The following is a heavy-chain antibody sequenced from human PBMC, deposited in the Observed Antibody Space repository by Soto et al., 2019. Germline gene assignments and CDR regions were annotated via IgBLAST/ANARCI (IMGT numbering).Heavy chain of an antibody. CDR3: AKVRIAPAKPFYFDS. J-gene: IGHJ4*02. CDR1: GFTFNNYA. CDR2: ISNDGSDK. Sequence: GGSLRLSCVASGFTFNNYAFHWVRQTPGTGLEWVAVISNDGSDKYYAGSVKGRFTISRDNSKNTLHLQMDSLRAEDTAVYFCAKVRIAPAKPFYFDSWGQGTLVTVSS. V-gene: IGHV3-30*18. D-gene: IGHD6-13*01.